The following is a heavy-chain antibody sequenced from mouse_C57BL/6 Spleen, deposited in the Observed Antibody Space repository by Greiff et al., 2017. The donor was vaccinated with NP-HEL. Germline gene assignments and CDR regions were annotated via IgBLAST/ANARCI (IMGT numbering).Heavy chain of an antibody. Sequence: VKQSCKASGYTFTSYWIHWVKQRPGRGLEWIGRIDPNSGGTKYNEKFKSKATLTVDKPSSTAYMQLSSLTSEDSAVYYCARSGGSSYEDWFAYWGQGTLVTVSA. CDR1: GYTFTSYW. V-gene: IGHV1-72*01. CDR3: ARSGGSSYEDWFAY. J-gene: IGHJ3*01. CDR2: IDPNSGGT. D-gene: IGHD1-1*01.